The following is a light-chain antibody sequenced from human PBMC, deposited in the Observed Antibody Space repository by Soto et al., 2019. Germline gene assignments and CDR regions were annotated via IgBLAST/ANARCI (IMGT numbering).Light chain of an antibody. CDR1: QSVGRY. J-gene: IGKJ3*01. CDR3: QQRSNWRFT. V-gene: IGKV3-11*01. Sequence: EIVLTQSPVTLSSSPGERATLSCRASQSVGRYLAWYQQKPGQAPRLLIYDASNRATGIPARFSGSGSGTDFTLTIRNLEPEDFAVYYCQQRSNWRFTFGPGTKVHIK. CDR2: DAS.